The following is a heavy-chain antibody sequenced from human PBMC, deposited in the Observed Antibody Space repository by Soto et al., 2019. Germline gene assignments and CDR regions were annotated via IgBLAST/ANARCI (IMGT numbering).Heavy chain of an antibody. CDR3: AKGREMATTPFVY. J-gene: IGHJ4*02. CDR1: GFTFSSYA. V-gene: IGHV3-23*01. D-gene: IGHD1-1*01. CDR2: INSSGGST. Sequence: EVQLLESGGGLVQPGGSLRLSCAASGFTFSSYAMSWVRQAPGKRLEWVSTINSSGGSTYYADSVKGRFTISRDNSKNTLHLQMNSLRVEDTAIYYCAKGREMATTPFVYWGQGTLVTVSS.